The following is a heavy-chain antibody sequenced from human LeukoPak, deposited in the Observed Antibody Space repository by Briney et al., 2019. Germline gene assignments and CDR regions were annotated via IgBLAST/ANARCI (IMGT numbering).Heavy chain of an antibody. J-gene: IGHJ4*02. D-gene: IGHD2-15*01. V-gene: IGHV3-7*01. CDR1: GFTFSNYW. Sequence: GGSLRLSCAASGFTFSNYWMNCVRQAPGKGLEWVANIKGSGSEKYYLDSVKVRFTISRDNAWDSLYLQMNSLTVEATAVYYCARGWGEKGRCRGGTCNNPEFDYWGQGVLVTVSS. CDR2: IKGSGSEK. CDR3: ARGWGEKGRCRGGTCNNPEFDY.